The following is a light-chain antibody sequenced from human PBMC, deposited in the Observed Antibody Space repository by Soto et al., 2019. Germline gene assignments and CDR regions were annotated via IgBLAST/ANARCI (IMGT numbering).Light chain of an antibody. CDR2: GAS. CDR3: QQYGSSRT. J-gene: IGKJ1*01. V-gene: IGKV3-20*01. CDR1: QSISSSY. Sequence: EIVLTQSPGTVSLSPGERATLSCRASQSISSSYLAWYQQKPGQAPRLLVYGASSRATGIPDRFSGSGSGTDFTLTISRLEPEDFAVYYCQQYGSSRTFGQRTKVDVK.